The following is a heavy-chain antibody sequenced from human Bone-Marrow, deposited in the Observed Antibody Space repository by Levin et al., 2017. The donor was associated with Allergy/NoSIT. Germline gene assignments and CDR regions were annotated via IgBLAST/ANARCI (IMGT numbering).Heavy chain of an antibody. D-gene: IGHD5-12*01. CDR1: GFTFDDYA. CDR3: ARVATIGAGPYYFDY. CDR2: ISWNSGSI. J-gene: IGHJ4*02. Sequence: GGSLRLSCAASGFTFDDYAMHWVRQAPGKGLEWVSGISWNSGSIGYADSVKGRFTISRDNAKNSLYLQMNSLRAEDTALYYCARVATIGAGPYYFDYWGQGTLVTVSS. V-gene: IGHV3-9*01.